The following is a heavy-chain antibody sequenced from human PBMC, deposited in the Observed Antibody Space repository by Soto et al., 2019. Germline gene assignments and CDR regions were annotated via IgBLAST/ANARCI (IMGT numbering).Heavy chain of an antibody. V-gene: IGHV4-39*01. Sequence: KPSETLSLTCTVSGGSISSSSYYWGWIRQPPGKGLEWIGSIYYSGSTYYNTSLKSRVTISVDTSKNQFSLKMSSVTAADTAVYYCARRGSDGGTGFDPWGQGPLATSPQ. CDR1: GGSISSSSYY. CDR2: IYYSGST. D-gene: IGHD3-16*01. CDR3: ARRGSDGGTGFDP. J-gene: IGHJ5*02.